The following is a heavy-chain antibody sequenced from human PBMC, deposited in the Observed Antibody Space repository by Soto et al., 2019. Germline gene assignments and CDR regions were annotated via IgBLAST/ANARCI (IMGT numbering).Heavy chain of an antibody. Sequence: GGSLRLSCAASGFTFGNYWMSWVRQAPGKGLEWVSNIKQGGGETYYGESVKGRFTISRDNAKDSLYLQMNSLRVEDTAVYYCAREVGGWNYYYYMDVWGKGTTVTVSS. D-gene: IGHD3-3*01. CDR3: AREVGGWNYYYYMDV. CDR1: GFTFGNYW. CDR2: IKQGGGET. V-gene: IGHV3-7*01. J-gene: IGHJ6*03.